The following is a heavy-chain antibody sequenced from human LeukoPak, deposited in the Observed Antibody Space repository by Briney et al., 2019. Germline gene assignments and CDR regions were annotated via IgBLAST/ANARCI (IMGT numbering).Heavy chain of an antibody. Sequence: SETLSLTCAAYGGSFSGYYWSWIRQPPGKGLEWIGEINHRGRTNYNPSLKSRVTISVDRSKNQFSLKVSSVTAADTAVYYCARWIVDTAMAHYYGMDVWGQGTTVTVSS. D-gene: IGHD5-18*01. CDR3: ARWIVDTAMAHYYGMDV. V-gene: IGHV4-34*01. CDR2: INHRGRT. J-gene: IGHJ6*02. CDR1: GGSFSGYY.